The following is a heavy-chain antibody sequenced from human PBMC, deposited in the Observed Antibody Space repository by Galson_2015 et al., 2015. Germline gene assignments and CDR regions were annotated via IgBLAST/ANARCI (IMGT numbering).Heavy chain of an antibody. V-gene: IGHV3-33*01. CDR1: GFTFSSYG. CDR2: IWYDGSNK. Sequence: SLRLSCAASGFTFSSYGMHWVRQAPGKGLEWVAVIWYDGSNKYYADSVKGRFTISRDNSKNTLYLQMNSLRAEDTAVYYCARDSSCSSTSCYGEFDYWGQGTLVTASS. D-gene: IGHD2-2*01. J-gene: IGHJ4*02. CDR3: ARDSSCSSTSCYGEFDY.